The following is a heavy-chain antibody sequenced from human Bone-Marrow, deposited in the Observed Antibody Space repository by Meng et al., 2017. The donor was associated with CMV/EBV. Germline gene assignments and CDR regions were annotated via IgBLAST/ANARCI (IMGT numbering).Heavy chain of an antibody. J-gene: IGHJ5*02. CDR2: INHSGST. Sequence: SETLSLTCAVYGGSFSGYYWSWIRQPPGKGLEWIGEINHSGSTNYNPSLKSRVTISVDTSKNQFSPKLSSVTAADTAMYYCARESDRNRIDLCGQGTLVTVSS. D-gene: IGHD1-14*01. V-gene: IGHV4-34*01. CDR3: ARESDRNRIDL. CDR1: GGSFSGYY.